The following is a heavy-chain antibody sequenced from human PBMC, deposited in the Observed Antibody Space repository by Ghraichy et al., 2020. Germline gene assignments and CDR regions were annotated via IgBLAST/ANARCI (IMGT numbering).Heavy chain of an antibody. CDR2: ISSSSNTI. D-gene: IGHD1-26*01. V-gene: IGHV3-48*02. J-gene: IGHJ3*02. CDR1: GFTFSSYS. CDR3: TRDRLEEWQLLRYAFDN. Sequence: GGSLRLSCAASGFTFSSYSMNWVRQAPGKGLEWVSYISSSSNTIYYADSVKGRFTISRDNAKNSLYLQMNSLRDEDTAVYYCTRDRLEEWQLLRYAFDNWGQGTMVTVS.